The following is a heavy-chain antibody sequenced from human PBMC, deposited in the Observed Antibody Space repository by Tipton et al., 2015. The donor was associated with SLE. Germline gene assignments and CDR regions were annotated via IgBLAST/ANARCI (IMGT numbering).Heavy chain of an antibody. V-gene: IGHV4-31*03. D-gene: IGHD2-8*01. CDR3: ARGRVRRLGLNY. CDR1: GGSISGGGYY. J-gene: IGHJ4*02. CDR2: IYYSGST. Sequence: TLSLTCTVSGGSISGGGYYWSWIRQHPGKGLEWIGYIYYSGSTYYNPSLKSRVTISVDTSKNQFSLKLSSLTAADTAVYYCARGRVRRLGLNYWGQGTLVTVSS.